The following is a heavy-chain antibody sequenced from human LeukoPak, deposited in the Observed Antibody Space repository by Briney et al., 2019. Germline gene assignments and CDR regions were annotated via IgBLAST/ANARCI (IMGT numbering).Heavy chain of an antibody. Sequence: ASVKVSCKASGYTFTSYYMHWVRQAPGQGLKWMGIINPSGGSTSYAQKFQGRVTMTRDMSTSTVYMELSSLRSEDTAVYYCARVIHPLDEYYYDSSGYSPNAFDIWGQGTMVTVSS. CDR3: ARVIHPLDEYYYDSSGYSPNAFDI. V-gene: IGHV1-46*01. CDR1: GYTFTSYY. J-gene: IGHJ3*02. CDR2: INPSGGST. D-gene: IGHD3-22*01.